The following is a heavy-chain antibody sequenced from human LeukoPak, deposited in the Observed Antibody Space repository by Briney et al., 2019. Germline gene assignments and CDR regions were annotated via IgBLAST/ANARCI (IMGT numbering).Heavy chain of an antibody. CDR3: ARYRDRYSSSSTGRHY. D-gene: IGHD6-6*01. J-gene: IGHJ4*02. CDR2: ISSSSSYI. CDR1: GFTFSSYS. V-gene: IGHV3-21*01. Sequence: GGSLRLSCAASGFTFSSYSMNWVRQAPGKGLEWVSSISSSSSYIYYADSVKGRFTISRDNAKNSLYLQMNSLRAEDTAVYYCARYRDRYSSSSTGRHYWGQGTPVTVSS.